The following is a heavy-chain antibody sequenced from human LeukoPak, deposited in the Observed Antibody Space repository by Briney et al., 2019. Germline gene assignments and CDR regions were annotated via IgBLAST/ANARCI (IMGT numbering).Heavy chain of an antibody. J-gene: IGHJ3*02. CDR3: TRQGQGTFDAFDI. V-gene: IGHV3-73*01. Sequence: GGSLRLSCAASGFTFSGSAMHRVRQASGKGLEWVGRIRSKANSYATAYAASVKGRFTISRDDSKNTADLQMNSLETEDTAVYYCTRQGQGTFDAFDIWGQGTMVTVSS. CDR1: GFTFSGSA. CDR2: IRSKANSYAT. D-gene: IGHD1-1*01.